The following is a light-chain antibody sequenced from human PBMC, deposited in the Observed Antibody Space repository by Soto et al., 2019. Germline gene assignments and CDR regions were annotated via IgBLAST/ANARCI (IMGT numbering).Light chain of an antibody. V-gene: IGLV1-44*01. CDR3: AAWDDSLNGYV. Sequence: QLVLTQPPSASGTPGQRVTISCSGSSSNIGSNTVNWYQQLPGTAPRVLIYSNNQRPSGVPDRFSGSKSGTSASLAISGLQSEDEADYYCAAWDDSLNGYVLGTGTKVTVL. J-gene: IGLJ1*01. CDR1: SSNIGSNT. CDR2: SNN.